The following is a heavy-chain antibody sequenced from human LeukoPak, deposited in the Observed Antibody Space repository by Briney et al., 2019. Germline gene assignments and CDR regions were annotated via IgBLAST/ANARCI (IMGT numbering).Heavy chain of an antibody. CDR2: INPNSGGT. CDR1: GYTFTGCY. Sequence: ASVKVSCKASGYTFTGCYMHWVRQAPGQGLEWMGWINPNSGGTNYAQKFQGRVTMTRDTSISTAYMELSRLRSDDTAVYYCARADRDQRRARTKVDYWGQGTLVTVSS. D-gene: IGHD2-2*01. CDR3: ARADRDQRRARTKVDY. J-gene: IGHJ4*02. V-gene: IGHV1-2*02.